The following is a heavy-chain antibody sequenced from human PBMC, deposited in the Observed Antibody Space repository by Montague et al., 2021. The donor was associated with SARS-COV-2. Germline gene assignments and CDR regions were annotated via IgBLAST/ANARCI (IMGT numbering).Heavy chain of an antibody. CDR1: GGSISSSNW. V-gene: IGHV4-4*02. J-gene: IGHJ4*02. D-gene: IGHD4/OR15-4a*01. CDR2: IHHGGST. CDR3: ARGGYGGWTGYYFDY. Sequence: SETLSLTCAVSGGSISSSNWRSWVRQPPGKGLEWIGEIHHGGSTNYNPSLKSRVTMSVDRSKNHFSLRLSSVTAADTAMYYCARGGYGGWTGYYFDYWGQGTLVTVSS.